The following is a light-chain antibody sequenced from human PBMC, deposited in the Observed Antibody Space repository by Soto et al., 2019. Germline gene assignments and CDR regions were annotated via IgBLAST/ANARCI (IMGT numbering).Light chain of an antibody. CDR3: QHYNSYART. CDR1: DNIGPW. Sequence: DIQMTQSPSTLSASIGDRVAITCRASDNIGPWVAWYQQKPGKAPKLLIYKASTLETGAPSRFAGSGSGTGFTLTITRLQTDDCATYYCQHYNSYARTFVQGTQVEV. CDR2: KAS. J-gene: IGKJ1*01. V-gene: IGKV1-5*03.